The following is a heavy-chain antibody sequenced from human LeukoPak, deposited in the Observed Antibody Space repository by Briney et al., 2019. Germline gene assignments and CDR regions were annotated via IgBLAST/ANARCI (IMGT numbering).Heavy chain of an antibody. CDR1: GGSISSSSYY. D-gene: IGHD3-10*01. V-gene: IGHV4-39*01. Sequence: SETLSLTCTVSGGSISSSSYYWGWIRQPPGKGLEWLGSIYYSGSTYYNPSLKSRVTISVDTSKNQFSLKLSSVTAADTAVYYCASRDPLTMDFDYWGQGTLVTVSS. J-gene: IGHJ4*02. CDR3: ASRDPLTMDFDY. CDR2: IYYSGST.